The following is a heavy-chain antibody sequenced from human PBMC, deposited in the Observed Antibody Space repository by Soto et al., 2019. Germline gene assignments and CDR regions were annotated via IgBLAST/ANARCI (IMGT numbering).Heavy chain of an antibody. V-gene: IGHV1-24*01. J-gene: IGHJ3*02. CDR2: FDPEDGET. CDR1: GYTLTELS. Sequence: GASVKVSCKVSGYTLTELSMHWVRQAPGKGLEWMGGFDPEDGETIYAQKFQGRVTMTEDTSTDTAYMELSSLRSEDTAVYYCATDAPGPDAFDIWGQGTMVTVSS. CDR3: ATDAPGPDAFDI.